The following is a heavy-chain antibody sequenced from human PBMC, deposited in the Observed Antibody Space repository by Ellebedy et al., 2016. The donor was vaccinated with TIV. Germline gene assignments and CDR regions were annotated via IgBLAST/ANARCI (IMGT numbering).Heavy chain of an antibody. CDR2: IYNCGRT. Sequence: GGSLRLSCAASGFTVSSNYMSWVRQAPGKGLQWVAIIYNCGRTYYADPVKDRFTISRDNSKNTLYLQMSSLRAEDTAVYYCARDSTNCGGDCYSDCYYGMDVWGQGTTVTVSS. CDR1: GFTVSSNY. D-gene: IGHD2-21*02. CDR3: ARDSTNCGGDCYSDCYYGMDV. V-gene: IGHV3-66*03. J-gene: IGHJ6*02.